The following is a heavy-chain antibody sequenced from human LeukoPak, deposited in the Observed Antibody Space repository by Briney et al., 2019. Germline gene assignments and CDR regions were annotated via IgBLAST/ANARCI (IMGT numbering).Heavy chain of an antibody. Sequence: SVKVSCKASGGTFSSYAISWVRQAPGQGLEWMGGIIPIFGTANYAQKFQGRVTITTDESTSTAYMELSSLRSEDTAVYYCARDYAYCSSTSCYSALDYWGQGTLVTVPS. CDR1: GGTFSSYA. J-gene: IGHJ4*02. V-gene: IGHV1-69*05. CDR3: ARDYAYCSSTSCYSALDY. D-gene: IGHD2-2*01. CDR2: IIPIFGTA.